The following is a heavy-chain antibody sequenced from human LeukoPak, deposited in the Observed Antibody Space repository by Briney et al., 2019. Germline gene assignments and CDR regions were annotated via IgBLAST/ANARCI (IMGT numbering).Heavy chain of an antibody. CDR3: AKVASCSRAGRGGYYDY. J-gene: IGHJ4*02. V-gene: IGHV3-23*01. D-gene: IGHD1-1*01. Sequence: WVRQAPGKGLEWVSDISGSGGSTNYADSVRGRFTVSRANSKDTLYLQMNSLRAEDAALYYCAKVASCSRAGRGGYYDYWGQGTLVSVSS. CDR2: ISGSGGST.